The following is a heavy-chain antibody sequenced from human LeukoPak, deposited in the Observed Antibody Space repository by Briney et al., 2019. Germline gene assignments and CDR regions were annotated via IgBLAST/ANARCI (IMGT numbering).Heavy chain of an antibody. J-gene: IGHJ4*02. V-gene: IGHV4-39*01. D-gene: IGHD3-16*02. CDR1: GGSISSSSHY. CDR3: ARLKGDYDYVWGSYRPTPFLDY. Sequence: SETLSLTCTVSGGSISSSSHYWGWIRQPPGKGLEWIGSVYYSGSTYYNPSLKSRVTISVDTSKNQFSLKLSSVTAADTAVYYCARLKGDYDYVWGSYRPTPFLDYWGQGTLVTVSS. CDR2: VYYSGST.